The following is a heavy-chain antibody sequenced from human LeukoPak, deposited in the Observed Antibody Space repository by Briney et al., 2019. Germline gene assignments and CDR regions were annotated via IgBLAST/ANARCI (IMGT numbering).Heavy chain of an antibody. Sequence: SETLSLTCAVSGYSISSGYYWGWIRQPPGKGLEWIGSIYYSGNTYYNPSLKSRVTISLDTSNNQFSLKLSSVTAADTAVYYCARDSSTQWGAWFDPWGQGTLVTVSS. CDR3: ARDSSTQWGAWFDP. CDR2: IYYSGNT. V-gene: IGHV4-38-2*02. CDR1: GYSISSGYY. J-gene: IGHJ5*02. D-gene: IGHD3-16*01.